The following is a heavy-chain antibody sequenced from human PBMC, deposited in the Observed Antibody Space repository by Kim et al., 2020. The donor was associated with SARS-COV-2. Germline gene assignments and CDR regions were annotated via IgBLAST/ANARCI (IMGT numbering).Heavy chain of an antibody. J-gene: IGHJ4*02. CDR1: GGSISSGCYY. V-gene: IGHV4-31*03. CDR2: IYYSGST. CDR3: ARTPGVLMITFGGVIATPYYFDY. D-gene: IGHD3-16*02. Sequence: SETLSLTCTVSGGSISSGCYYWSWIRQHPGKGLEWIGYIYYSGSTYYNPSLKSRVTISVDTSKNQFSLKLSSVTAADTAVYYCARTPGVLMITFGGVIATPYYFDYWGQGTLVTVSS.